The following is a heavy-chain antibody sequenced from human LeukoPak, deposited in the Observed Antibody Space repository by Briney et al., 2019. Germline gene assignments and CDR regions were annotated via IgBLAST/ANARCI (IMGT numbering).Heavy chain of an antibody. D-gene: IGHD3-22*01. CDR2: IVVGSGNT. Sequence: SVKVSCKASGFTFTSSAMQWVRQARGQRLEWIGWIVVGSGNTNYAQKFQERVTITRDMSTSTAYMELTSLRAEDTAVYYCAADLNYYDSSGSGDYWGQGTLVTVSS. CDR1: GFTFTSSA. CDR3: AADLNYYDSSGSGDY. J-gene: IGHJ4*02. V-gene: IGHV1-58*02.